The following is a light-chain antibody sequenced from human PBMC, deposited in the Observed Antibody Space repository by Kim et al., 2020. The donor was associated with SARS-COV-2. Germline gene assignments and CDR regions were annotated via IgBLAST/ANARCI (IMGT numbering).Light chain of an antibody. V-gene: IGLV6-57*02. J-gene: IGLJ1*01. Sequence: NFMLTQPHSVSESPGKTVTISCTGSRGSIVTSYVQWYQQRPGRAPTTVIFEDDKRSSGIPDRFSGSIDRSSNSASLTISGLKSEDEADYYCQSYDNSNTVVFGTGTKVTVL. CDR3: QSYDNSNTVV. CDR1: RGSIVTSY. CDR2: EDD.